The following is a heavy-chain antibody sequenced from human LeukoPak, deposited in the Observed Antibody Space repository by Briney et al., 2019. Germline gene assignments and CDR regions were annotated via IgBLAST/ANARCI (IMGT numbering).Heavy chain of an antibody. CDR2: IKQDGNEK. CDR3: ARDAPHYDFWSGYLV. Sequence: PGGSLRLSCAASGFTFSSYWMSWVRQAPGKGLEWVANIKQDGNEKYYVDSVKGRFTISRDNAKNSLYLQMNSLRAEDTAVYYCARDAPHYDFWSGYLVWGKGTTVTVSS. J-gene: IGHJ6*04. CDR1: GFTFSSYW. D-gene: IGHD3-3*01. V-gene: IGHV3-7*01.